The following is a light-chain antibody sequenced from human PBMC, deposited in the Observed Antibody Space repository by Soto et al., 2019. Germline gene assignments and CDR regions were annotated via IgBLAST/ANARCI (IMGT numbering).Light chain of an antibody. Sequence: QSVLTQPPSASETPGQRVTITCSGSSTNIGSNHVYWYQHLQGTAPKLLIYRNYLRPSGVPDRLYASKSATSASLAISALRYDDEAGYYCGACDDSLSGWVFGGGTKLTVL. V-gene: IGLV1-47*01. CDR2: RNY. J-gene: IGLJ3*02. CDR3: GACDDSLSGWV. CDR1: STNIGSNH.